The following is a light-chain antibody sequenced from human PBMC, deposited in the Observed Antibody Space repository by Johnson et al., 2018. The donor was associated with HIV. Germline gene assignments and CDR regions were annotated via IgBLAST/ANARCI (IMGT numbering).Light chain of an antibody. CDR1: SSNIGNNY. CDR2: DNN. CDR3: GRWDDSLSGDV. V-gene: IGLV1-51*01. Sequence: QSVLTQPPSVSAAPGQKVTISCSGSSSNIGNNYVSWYQQLPGTAPKLLIYDNNKRPSGIPDRFSGSKSGTSATLGITGVQTGDEADYYCGRWDDSLSGDVFGTGTRVTVL. J-gene: IGLJ1*01.